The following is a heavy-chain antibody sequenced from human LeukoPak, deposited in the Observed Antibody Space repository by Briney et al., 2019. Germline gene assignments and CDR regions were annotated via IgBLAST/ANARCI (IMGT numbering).Heavy chain of an antibody. CDR1: GFTFSNAW. V-gene: IGHV3-74*01. CDR3: ARDPGYGVPWFDP. D-gene: IGHD4-17*01. Sequence: GGSLRLSCAASGFTFSNAWMSWVRQAPGKGLVWVSRINSDGSSTSYADSAKGRFTISRDNAKNTLYLQMNSLRAEDTAVYYCARDPGYGVPWFDPWGQGTLVTVSS. J-gene: IGHJ5*02. CDR2: INSDGSST.